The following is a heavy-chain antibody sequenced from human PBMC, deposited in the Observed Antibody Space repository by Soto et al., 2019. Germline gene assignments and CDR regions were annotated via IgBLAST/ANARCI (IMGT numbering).Heavy chain of an antibody. CDR1: GVSISSYY. J-gene: IGHJ4*02. CDR2: IYYSGST. D-gene: IGHD5-18*01. V-gene: IGHV4-59*01. Sequence: SETLSLTCTVSGVSISSYYWSWIRQPPGKGLEWIGYIYYSGSTNYNPSLKSRVTISVDTSKNQFSLKLSSVTAADTAVYYCARTLYSYGPRFDYWGQGTLVTVSS. CDR3: ARTLYSYGPRFDY.